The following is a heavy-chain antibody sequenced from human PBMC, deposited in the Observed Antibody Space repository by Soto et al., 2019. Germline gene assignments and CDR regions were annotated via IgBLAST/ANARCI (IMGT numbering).Heavy chain of an antibody. CDR3: ARLKAYYYGSGSYLWFDP. D-gene: IGHD3-10*01. CDR1: GGSICSSSYY. Sequence: SETLSLTCTVSGGSICSSSYYWGWIRQPPGKGLEWIGSIYYSGSTYYNPSLKSRVTISVDTSKNQFSLKLSSVTAADTAVYYCARLKAYYYGSGSYLWFDPWGQGTLVTVSS. V-gene: IGHV4-39*01. CDR2: IYYSGST. J-gene: IGHJ5*02.